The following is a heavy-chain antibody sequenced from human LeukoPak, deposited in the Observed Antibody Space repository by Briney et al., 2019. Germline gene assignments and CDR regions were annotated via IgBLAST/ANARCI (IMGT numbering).Heavy chain of an antibody. CDR2: LSGDSRSI. D-gene: IGHD3-10*01. V-gene: IGHV3-23*01. CDR1: GLTFETYA. CDR3: AKGALRPWFGEFVHAFDI. J-gene: IGHJ3*02. Sequence: PGGSLRLSCAASGLTFETYAMTWVRQAPGKGLEWVSALSGDSRSILYADSVKGRFTISRDNSKSTLYLQMNSLRAEDTAVYYCAKGALRPWFGEFVHAFDIWGQGTMVTVSS.